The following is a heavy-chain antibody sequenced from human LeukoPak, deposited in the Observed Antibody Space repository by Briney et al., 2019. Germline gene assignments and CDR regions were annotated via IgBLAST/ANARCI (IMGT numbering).Heavy chain of an antibody. V-gene: IGHV1-18*01. CDR2: MNPNSGNT. J-gene: IGHJ4*02. CDR3: ARERISLSPDY. CDR1: GYTFTSYD. Sequence: ASVKVSCKASGYTFTSYDINWVRPATGQGLAWMGWMNPNSGNTNYAQKLQGRVTMTTDTSTSTAYMELRSLRSDDTAVYYCARERISLSPDYWGQGTLVTVSS. D-gene: IGHD3-3*02.